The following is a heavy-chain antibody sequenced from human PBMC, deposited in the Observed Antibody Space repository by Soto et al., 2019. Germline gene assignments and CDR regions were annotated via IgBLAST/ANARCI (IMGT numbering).Heavy chain of an antibody. Sequence: SETLSLTCTVSGGSISSYYWSWIRQPPGKGLEWIGYIYYSGSTNYNPSLKSRVTISVDTSKNQFSLKLSSVTAADAAVYYCARAMQYYYGSGSPNDAFDIWGQGTMVTVSS. CDR1: GGSISSYY. CDR3: ARAMQYYYGSGSPNDAFDI. V-gene: IGHV4-59*01. CDR2: IYYSGST. J-gene: IGHJ3*02. D-gene: IGHD3-10*01.